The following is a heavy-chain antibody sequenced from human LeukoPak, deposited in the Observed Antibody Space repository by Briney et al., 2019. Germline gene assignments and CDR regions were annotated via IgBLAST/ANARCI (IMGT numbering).Heavy chain of an antibody. J-gene: IGHJ5*02. D-gene: IGHD3-16*01. V-gene: IGHV4-30-2*01. Sequence: SQTLSLTCTVSGGSISSGGYYWSWIRQPPGKGLEWIGYIYHSGSTYYNPSLKSRVTISVDRSKNQFSLKLSSVTAADTAVYYCARKQFGNWFDPWGQGTLVTVSS. CDR2: IYHSGST. CDR3: ARKQFGNWFDP. CDR1: GGSISSGGYY.